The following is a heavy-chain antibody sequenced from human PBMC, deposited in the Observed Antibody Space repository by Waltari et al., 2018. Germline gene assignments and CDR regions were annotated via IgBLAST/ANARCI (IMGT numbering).Heavy chain of an antibody. CDR1: GFTFRSYA. CDR2: ISYDGSNK. CDR3: ARGEYYDILTGYYTY. Sequence: QVQLVESGGGVVQPGRSLRLSCAASGFTFRSYAMHWVRQAPGKGLEWVAVISYDGSNKYYADSVKGRFTISRDNSKNTLYLQMNSLRAEDTAVYYCARGEYYDILTGYYTYWGQGTLVTVSS. J-gene: IGHJ4*02. D-gene: IGHD3-9*01. V-gene: IGHV3-30*01.